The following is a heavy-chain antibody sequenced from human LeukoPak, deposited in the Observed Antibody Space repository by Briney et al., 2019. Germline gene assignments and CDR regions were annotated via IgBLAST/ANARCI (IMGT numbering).Heavy chain of an antibody. J-gene: IGHJ4*02. CDR3: ARVAVVAAVDY. V-gene: IGHV3-30*02. Sequence: GGSLRLSCAASGFTFSSYDMYWVRQAPGKGLEWVAFIRYDGSNKYYADSVKGRFTISRDNSKSTLYLQMNSLRAEDTAVYYCARVAVVAAVDYWGQGTLVTVSS. CDR1: GFTFSSYD. CDR2: IRYDGSNK. D-gene: IGHD2-15*01.